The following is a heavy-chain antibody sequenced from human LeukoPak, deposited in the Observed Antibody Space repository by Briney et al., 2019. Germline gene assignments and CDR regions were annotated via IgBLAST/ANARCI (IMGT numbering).Heavy chain of an antibody. CDR2: IIPIFGTA. D-gene: IGHD6-19*01. CDR3: AIPGYSSGWHPHFDY. J-gene: IGHJ4*02. CDR1: GGTFSSYA. Sequence: GASVTVSCKASGGTFSSYAISWVRQAPGHGLEWMGGIIPIFGTANYAQKFQGRVTITADESTSTAYMELSSLRSEDTAVYYCAIPGYSSGWHPHFDYWGQGTLVTVSS. V-gene: IGHV1-69*13.